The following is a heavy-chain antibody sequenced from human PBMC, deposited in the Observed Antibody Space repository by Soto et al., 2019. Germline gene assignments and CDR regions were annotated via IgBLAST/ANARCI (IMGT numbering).Heavy chain of an antibody. CDR2: MNPNSGHT. Sequence: QVQLVQSGAEVKKPGASVKVSCKASGYTFTSYDINWVRQATGQGLERMGWMNPNSGHTGYAQKCQGRVTMPRNTSISTDYMELSSLRSEDTAVYYCALGVYYGSGSYYSDYWGQGTMVTGFS. CDR1: GYTFTSYD. J-gene: IGHJ4*02. D-gene: IGHD3-10*01. V-gene: IGHV1-8*01. CDR3: ALGVYYGSGSYYSDY.